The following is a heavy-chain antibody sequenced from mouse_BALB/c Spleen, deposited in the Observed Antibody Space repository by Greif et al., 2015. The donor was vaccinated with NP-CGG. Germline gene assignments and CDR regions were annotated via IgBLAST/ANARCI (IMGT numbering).Heavy chain of an antibody. Sequence: QVQLQQSGAELVKPGASVKLSCKASGYTFTSYWMHWVKQRPGQGLEWIGEINPSNGRTNYNEKFKSKATLTVDKSSSTAYMQLSSLTSEDSAVYYCARFYDGYPYYAMDYWGQGTSVTVSS. J-gene: IGHJ4*01. CDR3: ARFYDGYPYYAMDY. D-gene: IGHD2-3*01. CDR2: INPSNGRT. CDR1: GYTFTSYW. V-gene: IGHV1S81*02.